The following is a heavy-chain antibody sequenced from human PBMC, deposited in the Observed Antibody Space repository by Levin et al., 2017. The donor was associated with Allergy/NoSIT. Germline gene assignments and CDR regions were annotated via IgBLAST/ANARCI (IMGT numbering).Heavy chain of an antibody. V-gene: IGHV5-10-1*01. CDR3: ARQGTTGTPVDY. J-gene: IGHJ4*02. D-gene: IGHD1-1*01. Sequence: KVSCKGSGYSFTSYWISWVRQMPGKGLEWMGRIDPSDSYTNYSPSFQGHVTISADKSISTAYLQWSSLKASDTAMYYCARQGTTGTPVDYWGQGTLVTVSS. CDR2: IDPSDSYT. CDR1: GYSFTSYW.